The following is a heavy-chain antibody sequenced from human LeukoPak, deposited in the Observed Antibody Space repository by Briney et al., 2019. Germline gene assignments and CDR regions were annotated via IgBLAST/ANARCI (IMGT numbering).Heavy chain of an antibody. J-gene: IGHJ4*02. CDR2: INNDGSDT. V-gene: IGHV3-74*01. D-gene: IGHD2-21*01. CDR1: GFTSSPYW. Sequence: GGSLRLSCAASGFTSSPYWMHWVRQAPGGGLVLVSRINNDGSDTSYADSVKGRFTISRDTAKNMLYLQMNSLRAEDTAVYYCATIFDRDTWGQGALVTVSS. CDR3: ATIFDRDT.